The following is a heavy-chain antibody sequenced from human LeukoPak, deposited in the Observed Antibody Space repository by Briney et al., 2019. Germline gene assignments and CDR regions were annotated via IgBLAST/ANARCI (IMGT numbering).Heavy chain of an antibody. CDR1: GNYW. J-gene: IGHJ4*02. V-gene: IGHV3-74*01. CDR3: VSFYETY. CDR2: INSDGSWT. Sequence: GGSLRLSCAASGNYWMHWVRQAPGKGLVWVSHINSDGSWTSYADPVKGRFTISKDNAKNTVYLQMNSLRAEDTAVYYCVSFYETYWGRGTLVTVSS. D-gene: IGHD2/OR15-2a*01.